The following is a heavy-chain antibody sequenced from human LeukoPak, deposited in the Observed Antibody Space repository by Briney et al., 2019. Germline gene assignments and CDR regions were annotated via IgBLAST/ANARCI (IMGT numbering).Heavy chain of an antibody. V-gene: IGHV1-3*01. D-gene: IGHD3-9*01. CDR1: GYTFTSYA. CDR3: ARDTPYFDWLGFDP. J-gene: IGHJ5*02. Sequence: ASVKVSCKASGYTFTSYALQWVRQAPGQRLEWMGWINAGNGNTKYSQKFQGRVTITRDTSASTAYMELSSLRSEDTAVYYCARDTPYFDWLGFDPWGQGTLVTVSS. CDR2: INAGNGNT.